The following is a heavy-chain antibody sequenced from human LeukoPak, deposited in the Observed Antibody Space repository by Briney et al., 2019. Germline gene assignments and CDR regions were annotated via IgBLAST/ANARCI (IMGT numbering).Heavy chain of an antibody. CDR3: ARATSEYQLLYGWFDP. CDR2: IYYSGST. Sequence: SQTLSLTCTVSGGSISSGGYYWSWIRQHPGKGLEWIGYIYYSGSTYYNPSLKSRVTISVDTSKNQFSLKLSSVTGADTAVYYCARATSEYQLLYGWFDPWGQGTLVTVSS. D-gene: IGHD2-2*02. CDR1: GGSISSGGYY. J-gene: IGHJ5*02. V-gene: IGHV4-31*03.